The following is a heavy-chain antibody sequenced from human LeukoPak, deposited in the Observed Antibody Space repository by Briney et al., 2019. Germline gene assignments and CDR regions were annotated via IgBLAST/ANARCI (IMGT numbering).Heavy chain of an antibody. D-gene: IGHD2-8*01. Sequence: PGGSLRLSCGSSGFIFSNYAMGWVRQAPGKGLEWVSLISGSGDTTYYADSMKGRFTISRDNSKNTLYLQVNGLRADDTAVYYCVKKYCTSSTSTYCSLFDYWGQGTPVTVSS. CDR2: ISGSGDTT. V-gene: IGHV3-23*01. CDR1: GFIFSNYA. J-gene: IGHJ4*02. CDR3: VKKYCTSSTSTYCSLFDY.